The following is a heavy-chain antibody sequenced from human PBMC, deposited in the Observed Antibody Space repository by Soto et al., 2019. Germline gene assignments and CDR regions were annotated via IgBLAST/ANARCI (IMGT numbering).Heavy chain of an antibody. CDR2: ISYDGSNK. CDR3: AREPVTTGRFDY. D-gene: IGHD4-17*01. Sequence: GGSLRLSCAASGFTFSSYAMHWVRQAPGKGLEWVAVISYDGSNKYYADSVKGRFTISRDNSKNTLYLQMNSLRAEDTAVYYCAREPVTTGRFDYWGQGTLVTVSA. CDR1: GFTFSSYA. V-gene: IGHV3-30-3*01. J-gene: IGHJ4*02.